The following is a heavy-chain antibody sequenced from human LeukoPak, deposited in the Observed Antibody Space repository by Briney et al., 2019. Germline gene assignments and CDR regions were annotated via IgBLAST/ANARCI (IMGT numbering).Heavy chain of an antibody. D-gene: IGHD3-22*01. J-gene: IGHJ4*02. Sequence: GGSLRLSCAASGFTFSSYWMSWVRQAPGKGLEWVANIKQDGSEKYYVDSVKGRFTISRDNAKNSLYLQMNSLRAEDTAVYYCARDWGDDSSGYYSYYFDYWGQGTLVTVSS. V-gene: IGHV3-7*01. CDR2: IKQDGSEK. CDR1: GFTFSSYW. CDR3: ARDWGDDSSGYYSYYFDY.